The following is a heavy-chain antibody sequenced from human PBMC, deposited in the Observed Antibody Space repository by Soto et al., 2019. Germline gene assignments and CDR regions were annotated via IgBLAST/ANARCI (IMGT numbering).Heavy chain of an antibody. V-gene: IGHV5-10-1*01. D-gene: IGHD2-2*02. CDR1: GYSFTSYW. J-gene: IGHJ6*02. Sequence: PGESLKISCKGSGYSFTSYWISWVRQMPGKGLEWMGRIDPSDSYTNYSPSFQGRFTISRDNSKNTLYLQMNSLRAEDTAVYYCAREDIVVVPAAIGYYYGMDVWGQGTTVTVSS. CDR2: IDPSDSYT. CDR3: AREDIVVVPAAIGYYYGMDV.